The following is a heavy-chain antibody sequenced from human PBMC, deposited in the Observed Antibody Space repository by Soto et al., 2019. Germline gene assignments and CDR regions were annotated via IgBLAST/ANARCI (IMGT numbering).Heavy chain of an antibody. V-gene: IGHV3-74*01. Sequence: TGGSLRLSCAASGFTFSSYWMHWVRQAPGKGLVWVSRINSDGSITSYADSVKGRFTISRDNAKNTLYLHMNSLRAEDTAVYYCARQEGAAFYYDGMDVWGQGTTVTVSS. CDR3: ARQEGAAFYYDGMDV. CDR1: GFTFSSYW. CDR2: INSDGSIT. J-gene: IGHJ6*02.